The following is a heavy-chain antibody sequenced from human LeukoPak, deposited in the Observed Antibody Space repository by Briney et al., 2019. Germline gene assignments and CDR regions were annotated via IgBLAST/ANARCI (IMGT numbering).Heavy chain of an antibody. CDR3: ARVDLLWFGELQFDY. D-gene: IGHD3-10*01. V-gene: IGHV1-2*02. J-gene: IGHJ4*02. Sequence: ASVKVSCKASGYTFTGYYKHWVRQAPGQGLEWMGWINPNSGGTNYAQKFQGRVTMTRDTSISTAYMELSRLRSDDTAVYYCARVDLLWFGELQFDYWGQGTLVTVSS. CDR2: INPNSGGT. CDR1: GYTFTGYY.